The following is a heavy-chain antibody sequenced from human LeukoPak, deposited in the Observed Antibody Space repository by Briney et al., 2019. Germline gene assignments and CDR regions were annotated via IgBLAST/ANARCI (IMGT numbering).Heavy chain of an antibody. Sequence: KPGGSLRLSCAASGFTFSSYSMNWARQAPGKGLEWVSSISSSSSYIYYADSVKGRFTISRDNAKNSLYLQMNSLRAEDTAVYYCARDFSAYGDYGWYFDLWGRGTLVTVSS. V-gene: IGHV3-21*01. CDR2: ISSSSSYI. CDR1: GFTFSSYS. J-gene: IGHJ2*01. CDR3: ARDFSAYGDYGWYFDL. D-gene: IGHD4-17*01.